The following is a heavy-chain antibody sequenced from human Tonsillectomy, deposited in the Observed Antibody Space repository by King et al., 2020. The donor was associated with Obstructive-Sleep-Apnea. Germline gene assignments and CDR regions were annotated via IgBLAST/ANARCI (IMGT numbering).Heavy chain of an antibody. CDR1: GYTFISYA. Sequence: QLVQSGSELKKPGASVKVSCKASGYTFISYAMHWVRQAPGQGLEWMGWINTNTGNPTYAQGFTGRFVSSLDTSVSTAYLQINSLKAEDTAVYYCARDPGIVGASAFDSWGQGTLVTVSS. J-gene: IGHJ4*02. D-gene: IGHD1-26*01. V-gene: IGHV7-4-1*02. CDR3: ARDPGIVGASAFDS. CDR2: INTNTGNP.